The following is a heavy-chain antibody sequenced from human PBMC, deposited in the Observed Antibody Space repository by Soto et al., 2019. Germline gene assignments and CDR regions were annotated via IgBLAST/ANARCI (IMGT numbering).Heavy chain of an antibody. CDR1: GFTFSSYA. V-gene: IGHV3-23*01. D-gene: IGHD6-13*01. J-gene: IGHJ6*03. CDR2: ISGSGGST. Sequence: EVQLLESGGGLVQPGGSLRLSCAASGFTFSSYAMSWVRQAPGKGLEWVSAISGSGGSTYYADSVKGRFTISRDNSKNSLYLQMNSLRAEDTAVYYCAKEEEDSSSWYDYYSFYMGVWGKVTTVTVSS. CDR3: AKEEEDSSSWYDYYSFYMGV.